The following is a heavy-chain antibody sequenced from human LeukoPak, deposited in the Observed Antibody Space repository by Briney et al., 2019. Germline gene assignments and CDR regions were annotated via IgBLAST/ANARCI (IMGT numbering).Heavy chain of an antibody. Sequence: ASVKVSCKASGYTFVSYDINWVRQATGQGPEWTGWMSPKSGNTGYAQKFQGRVTMTRDTSINTAYMELSGLISEDTAVYYCTRGPPNWGYDFWGQGTLVTVSS. J-gene: IGHJ4*02. CDR2: MSPKSGNT. CDR3: TRGPPNWGYDF. V-gene: IGHV1-8*01. CDR1: GYTFVSYD. D-gene: IGHD7-27*01.